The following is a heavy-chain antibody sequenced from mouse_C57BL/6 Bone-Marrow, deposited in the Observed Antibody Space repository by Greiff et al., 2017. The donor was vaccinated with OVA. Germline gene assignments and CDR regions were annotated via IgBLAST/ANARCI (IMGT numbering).Heavy chain of an antibody. CDR3: ARDYYGSSYNYAMDY. D-gene: IGHD1-1*01. CDR1: GYTFTDYY. J-gene: IGHJ4*01. V-gene: IGHV1-76*01. Sequence: VQRVESGAELVRPGASVKLSCKASGYTFTDYYINWVKQRPGQGLEWIARIYPGSGNTYYNEKFKGKATLTAEKSSSTAYMQLSSLTSEDSAVYFCARDYYGSSYNYAMDYWGQGTSVTVSS. CDR2: IYPGSGNT.